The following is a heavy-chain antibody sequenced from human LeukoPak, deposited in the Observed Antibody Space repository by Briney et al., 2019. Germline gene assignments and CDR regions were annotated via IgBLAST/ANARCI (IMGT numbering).Heavy chain of an antibody. V-gene: IGHV1-69*04. CDR2: IIPILGIA. CDR1: GYTFTSYA. Sequence: GASVKVSCKASGYTFTSYAISWVRQAPGQELEWMGRIIPILGIANYAQKFQGRVTITADKSTSTAYMELSSLRSEDTAVYYCARSTVGFASYGMDVWGQGTTVTVSS. CDR3: ARSTVGFASYGMDV. J-gene: IGHJ6*02. D-gene: IGHD4-23*01.